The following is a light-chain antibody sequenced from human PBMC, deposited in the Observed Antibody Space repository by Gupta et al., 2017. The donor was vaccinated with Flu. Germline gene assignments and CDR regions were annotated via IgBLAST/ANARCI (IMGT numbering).Light chain of an antibody. CDR1: SSDVGGYNN. V-gene: IGLV2-14*03. Sequence: QSALTQPASVSGSPGQSLNIPCTGTSSDVGGYNNVSWYQQHPGKAPKLMIYEVSDRPSGVSIRFSGSKSGNTASLTISGLQAEDEADYYCSSYTISSTLYVFGTGTEVTVL. CDR2: EVS. CDR3: SSYTISSTLYV. J-gene: IGLJ1*01.